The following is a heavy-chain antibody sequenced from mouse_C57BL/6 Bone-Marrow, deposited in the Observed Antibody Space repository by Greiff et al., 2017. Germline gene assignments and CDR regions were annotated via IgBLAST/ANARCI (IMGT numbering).Heavy chain of an antibody. V-gene: IGHV1-81*01. CDR1: GYTFTSYG. Sequence: VKLVESGAELARPGASVKLSCKASGYTFTSYGISWVKQRTGQGLEWIGEIYPRSGNTYYNEKFKGKDTLTADKSSSTAYMELRSLTSEDSAVYFCARGDYDYDAIFAYWGQGTLVTVSA. CDR2: IYPRSGNT. J-gene: IGHJ3*01. CDR3: ARGDYDYDAIFAY. D-gene: IGHD2-4*01.